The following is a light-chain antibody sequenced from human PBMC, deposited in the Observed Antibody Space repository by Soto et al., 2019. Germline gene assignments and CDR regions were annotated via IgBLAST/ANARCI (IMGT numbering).Light chain of an antibody. CDR2: DAS. J-gene: IGKJ5*01. Sequence: EILLTQFAVNLFVYVGERATLSCGASQSVSSYLAWYQPKPGQAPRLLIYDASNRATGIPARFSGSSSETDFTLTISRLEPEEGAVDYGQHRMNWPLPFGQGTRVELK. CDR1: QSVSSY. V-gene: IGKV3-11*01. CDR3: QHRMNWPLP.